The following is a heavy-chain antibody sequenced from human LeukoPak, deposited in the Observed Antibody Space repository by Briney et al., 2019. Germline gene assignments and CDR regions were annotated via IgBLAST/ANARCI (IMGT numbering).Heavy chain of an antibody. D-gene: IGHD2-2*01. J-gene: IGHJ4*02. V-gene: IGHV3-23*01. Sequence: PGVSLRLSCAASGFTFSIYPMSWVRQAPGKGLEWVSAISGSGGSTFYADSVKGRFTISRDNSKNTVYLQRNSLGDEDTAVYYCAKDPYGTRYFDYWGQGTLVTVSS. CDR1: GFTFSIYP. CDR3: AKDPYGTRYFDY. CDR2: ISGSGGST.